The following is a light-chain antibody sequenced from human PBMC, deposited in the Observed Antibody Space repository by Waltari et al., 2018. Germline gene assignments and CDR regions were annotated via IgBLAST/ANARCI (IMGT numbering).Light chain of an antibody. CDR1: SSDVGGHNY. CDR2: EVS. J-gene: IGLJ2*01. Sequence: QSALTQPASVSGSPGQSITISCTGTSSDVGGHNYASWYQQYPGKAPKLIIYEVSIRPSWVSNRFSGSKSGNTASLTISGLQAEDEAEYYCSSLTDSVTLIFGGGTKLTV. V-gene: IGLV2-14*01. CDR3: SSLTDSVTLI.